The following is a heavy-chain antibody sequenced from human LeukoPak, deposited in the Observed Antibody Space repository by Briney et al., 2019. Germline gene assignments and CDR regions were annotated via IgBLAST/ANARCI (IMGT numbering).Heavy chain of an antibody. CDR2: IYYSGST. CDR3: ARGPSPYYYDSSGYSD. Sequence: SETLSLTCAVYGGSFSSYYWSWIRQPPGKGLEWIGYIYYSGSTNYNPSLKSRVTISVDTSKNQFSLKLSSVTAADTAVYYCARGPSPYYYDSSGYSDWGQGTLVTVSS. CDR1: GGSFSSYY. J-gene: IGHJ4*02. D-gene: IGHD3-22*01. V-gene: IGHV4-59*01.